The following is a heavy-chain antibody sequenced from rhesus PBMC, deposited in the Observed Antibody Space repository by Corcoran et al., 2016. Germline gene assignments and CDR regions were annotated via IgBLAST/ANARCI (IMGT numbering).Heavy chain of an antibody. CDR2: IYGSGAST. CDR1: GGSISSNY. V-gene: IGHV4-147*01. CDR3: ARNLGGSYDQYYYGLDS. D-gene: IGHD1-44*02. Sequence: QVQLQESGPGLVKPSETLSLTCAVSGGSISSNYWSWIRQPPGKGLEWIGRIYGSGASTTYNPALKSQLTISTDTSKNQFSLKLSSLTASDTAVYYCARNLGGSYDQYYYGLDSWGQGFVVTVSS. J-gene: IGHJ6*01.